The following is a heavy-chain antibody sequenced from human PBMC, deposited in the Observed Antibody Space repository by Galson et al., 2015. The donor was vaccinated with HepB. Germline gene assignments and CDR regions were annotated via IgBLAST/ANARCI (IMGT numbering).Heavy chain of an antibody. CDR1: GFTFSTYA. J-gene: IGHJ4*02. CDR3: AKGSYSSSYFDC. D-gene: IGHD6-6*01. Sequence: SLRLSCAASGFTFSTYAMSWVRQAPGKGLEWVSAIGGSGGNTYYADSVKGRFTISRDSSKNTLFLQMNSLRAEDTAVYYCAKGSYSSSYFDCWGQGTLVTVSS. V-gene: IGHV3-23*01. CDR2: IGGSGGNT.